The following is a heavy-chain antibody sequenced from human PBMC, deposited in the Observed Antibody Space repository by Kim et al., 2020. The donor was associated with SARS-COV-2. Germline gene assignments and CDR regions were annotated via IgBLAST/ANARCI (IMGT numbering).Heavy chain of an antibody. Sequence: GGSLRLSCAASGFTFSSYWMSWVRQSPGKGLEWVANIKQDGSEKYYVDSVKGRFTISRDNAKNSLYLQMNSLRAEDTAVYYCAREVYDILTGYYRGGFDIWGQGTMVTVSS. V-gene: IGHV3-7*03. J-gene: IGHJ3*02. CDR1: GFTFSSYW. D-gene: IGHD3-9*01. CDR3: AREVYDILTGYYRGGFDI. CDR2: IKQDGSEK.